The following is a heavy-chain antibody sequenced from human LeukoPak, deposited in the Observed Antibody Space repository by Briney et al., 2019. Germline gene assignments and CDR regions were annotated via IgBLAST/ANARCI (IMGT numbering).Heavy chain of an antibody. CDR1: GFTFSNYA. CDR3: AKWGDYDVLTDYYDPDY. Sequence: PGASLRLSCAASGFTFSNYAMSWVRQAPGKGLEWVSAITGSGGGTYYADSVKGRFTISRDNSKNTLYLQMNSLRAEDTAVYYCAKWGDYDVLTDYYDPDYWGQGTLVTVSS. V-gene: IGHV3-23*01. CDR2: ITGSGGGT. J-gene: IGHJ4*02. D-gene: IGHD3-9*01.